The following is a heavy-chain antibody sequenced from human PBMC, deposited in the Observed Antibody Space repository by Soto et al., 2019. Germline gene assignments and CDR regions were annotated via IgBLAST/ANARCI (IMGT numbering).Heavy chain of an antibody. Sequence: EVQLVESGGGLVQPGGSLRLSCAASGFTFSSHGMSWVRQAPGKGLEWLASIKQDGSEKHYVDSVKGRFTISRDNAKNSMYLQMNSLRVEDTAVYDCARVYYDYIWGSYPLVYWGQGTLVTVSS. CDR1: GFTFSSHG. V-gene: IGHV3-7*01. CDR3: ARVYYDYIWGSYPLVY. J-gene: IGHJ4*02. D-gene: IGHD3-16*02. CDR2: IKQDGSEK.